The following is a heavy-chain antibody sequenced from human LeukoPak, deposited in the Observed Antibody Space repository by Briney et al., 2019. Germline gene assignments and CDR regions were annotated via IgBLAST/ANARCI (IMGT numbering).Heavy chain of an antibody. CDR3: AKDSSGQFDY. V-gene: IGHV3-30*18. CDR1: GFTFSSHD. J-gene: IGHJ4*02. D-gene: IGHD6-19*01. Sequence: PGGSLRLSCAASGFTFSSHDMHWVRQAPGKGLEWMAVISYDGSNKYFADSVKGRFTISRDNSKNTLYLQMNGLRGDATAMYYCAKDSSGQFDYWGQGTLVTVSS. CDR2: ISYDGSNK.